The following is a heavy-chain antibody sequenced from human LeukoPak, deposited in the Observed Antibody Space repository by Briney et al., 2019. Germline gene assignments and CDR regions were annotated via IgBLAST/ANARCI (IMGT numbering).Heavy chain of an antibody. Sequence: PGGSLRLSCAASGFTFSNYEMNWVRQAPGKGLEWVSYIGGRGNTLYYTDSVRGRFTISRDNARNSLYLQMNSLRVEDTAVYYCARVPESEDTFESALDIWGLGTMVTVSS. J-gene: IGHJ3*02. CDR3: ARVPESEDTFESALDI. CDR2: IGGRGNTL. D-gene: IGHD3-16*01. V-gene: IGHV3-48*03. CDR1: GFTFSNYE.